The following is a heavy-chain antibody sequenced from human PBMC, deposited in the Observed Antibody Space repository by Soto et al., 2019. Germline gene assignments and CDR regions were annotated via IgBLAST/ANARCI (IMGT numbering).Heavy chain of an antibody. CDR1: GYTLTELS. Sequence: ASVKVSCKVSGYTLTELSMHWVPQAPGKGLEWMGGFDPEDGETIYAQKFQGRVTMTEDTSTDTAYMELSSLRSEDTAVYYCATHPVSVSSGFQGRFDPCGQRNLVTFSA. CDR2: FDPEDGET. D-gene: IGHD3-22*01. J-gene: IGHJ5*02. CDR3: ATHPVSVSSGFQGRFDP. V-gene: IGHV1-24*01.